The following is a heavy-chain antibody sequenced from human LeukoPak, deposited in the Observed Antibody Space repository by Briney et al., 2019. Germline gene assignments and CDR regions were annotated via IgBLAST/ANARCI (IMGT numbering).Heavy chain of an antibody. CDR3: ARVRELGITIFGVPLDY. CDR1: GGSISSYY. V-gene: IGHV4-4*07. J-gene: IGHJ4*02. CDR2: IYTSGST. Sequence: SETLSLTCTVSGGSISSYYWSWIRQPAGKGLEWIGRIYTSGSTNYNPSLKSRVTMSADTSKNQFSLKLSSVTAADTAVYYCARVRELGITIFGVPLDYWGQGTLVTVSS. D-gene: IGHD3-3*01.